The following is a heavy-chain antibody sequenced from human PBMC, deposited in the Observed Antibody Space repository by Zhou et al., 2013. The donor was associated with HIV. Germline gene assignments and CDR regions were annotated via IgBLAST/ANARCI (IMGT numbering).Heavy chain of an antibody. Sequence: QVQLVQSGAEVKKPGASVKVSCKASGYTFTSYYLHWVRQAPGQGLEWMGIINPSGGSTTYAQKFQGRVTMTRDTSTSTVYMELSSLRSEDTAVYYCARPLGPLGPYYGMDVWGQGTTVTVSS. CDR3: ARPLGPLGPYYGMDV. J-gene: IGHJ6*02. CDR1: GYTFTSYY. CDR2: INPSGGST. D-gene: IGHD3-10*01. V-gene: IGHV1-46*01.